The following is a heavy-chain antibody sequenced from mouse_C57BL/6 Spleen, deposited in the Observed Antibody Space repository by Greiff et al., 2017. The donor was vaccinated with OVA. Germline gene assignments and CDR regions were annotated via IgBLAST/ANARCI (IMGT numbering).Heavy chain of an antibody. V-gene: IGHV5-4*03. CDR3: ARNWERGFAY. Sequence: EVKLMESGGGLVKPGGSLKLSCAASGFTFSSYAMSWVRQTPEKRLEWVATISDGGSYTYYPDNVKGRFTISRDNAKNNLYLQMSHLKSEDTAMYYCARNWERGFAYWGQGTLVTVSA. CDR1: GFTFSSYA. J-gene: IGHJ3*01. D-gene: IGHD4-1*01. CDR2: ISDGGSYT.